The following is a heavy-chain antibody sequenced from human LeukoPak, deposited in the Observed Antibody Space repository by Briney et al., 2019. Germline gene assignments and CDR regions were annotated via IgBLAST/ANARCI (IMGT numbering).Heavy chain of an antibody. CDR3: ASLGAFSSNHVLRWFDP. D-gene: IGHD2/OR15-2a*01. CDR2: IRSKANSYAT. J-gene: IGHJ5*02. CDR1: GFTFSGSA. Sequence: GGSLRLSCAASGFTFSGSAMHWVRQASGKGLEWVGRIRSKANSYATAYAASVKGRFTISRDNSKNTLYLQMNSLRGEDTAFYYCASLGAFSSNHVLRWFDPWGQGTLVTVSS. V-gene: IGHV3-73*01.